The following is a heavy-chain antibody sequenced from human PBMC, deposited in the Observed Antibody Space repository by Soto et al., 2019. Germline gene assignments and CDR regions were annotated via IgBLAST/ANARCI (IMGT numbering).Heavy chain of an antibody. CDR3: AKEGRRGIAAAGTMDY. D-gene: IGHD6-13*01. CDR2: ISGSGGST. Sequence: EVQLLESGGGLVQPGGSLRLSCAASGFTFSSYAMSWVRQAPGKGLEWVSAISGSGGSTYYADSVKGRFTISRDNSKNTLYLQMNSLRAEDTAVYYCAKEGRRGIAAAGTMDYWGQGTLVTVSS. CDR1: GFTFSSYA. V-gene: IGHV3-23*01. J-gene: IGHJ4*02.